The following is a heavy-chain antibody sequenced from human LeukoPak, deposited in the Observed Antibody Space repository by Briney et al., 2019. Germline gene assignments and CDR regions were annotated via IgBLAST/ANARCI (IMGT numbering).Heavy chain of an antibody. J-gene: IGHJ6*03. V-gene: IGHV3-30*04. CDR3: ATSRITMIGDYMDF. Sequence: GRSLRLSCLGSGFTFRNYPMYWVRQAPGKGLEWMAVIPYDGNTKYYADSVKGRFTLSRDNSKNTVYLQVDSLRSEDTAVYFCATSRITMIGDYMDFWGRGTAVTVSS. CDR2: IPYDGNTK. D-gene: IGHD3-22*01. CDR1: GFTFRNYP.